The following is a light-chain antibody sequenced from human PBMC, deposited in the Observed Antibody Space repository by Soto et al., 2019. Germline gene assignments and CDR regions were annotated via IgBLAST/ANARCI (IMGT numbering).Light chain of an antibody. CDR2: WAS. CDR3: QKYESTPPT. J-gene: IGKJ2*01. V-gene: IGKV4-1*01. Sequence: DIVMTQSPDSLAVSLGERATINCKSSQSVLYSSNNKNYLAWYQQRPGQPPKLLIYWASTRESGVPDRFSGSGSGTDFTLTITSLQAEAVAVYYCQKYESTPPTFGQGTKLEIK. CDR1: QSVLYSSNNKNY.